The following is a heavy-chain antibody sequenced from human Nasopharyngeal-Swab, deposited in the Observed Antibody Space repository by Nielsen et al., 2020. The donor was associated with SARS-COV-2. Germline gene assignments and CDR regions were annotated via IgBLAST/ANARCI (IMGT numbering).Heavy chain of an antibody. Sequence: GESLKISCAASGFTFSRFGMGWVRQAPGKGLEWVSAISASGVTTYYADSVKGRFTISRDNSKSTLYLQMNSLRAEDTAAYYSAKDLNSNFLNYMDVWGKGTTVSVSS. J-gene: IGHJ6*03. V-gene: IGHV3-23*01. CDR1: GFTFSRFG. CDR3: AKDLNSNFLNYMDV. D-gene: IGHD4-11*01. CDR2: ISASGVTT.